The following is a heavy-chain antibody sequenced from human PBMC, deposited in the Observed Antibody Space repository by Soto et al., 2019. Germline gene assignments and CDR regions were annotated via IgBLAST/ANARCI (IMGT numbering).Heavy chain of an antibody. CDR3: ARSGYSSGWYHWYFDL. CDR1: GYTFTNYG. J-gene: IGHJ2*01. D-gene: IGHD6-19*01. Sequence: QVQLVQSGAEVKKPGASVKVSCKASGYTFTNYGIHWVRQAPRQRLEWMGWINAGNGNTKYSQNFQGRVTITRDTSASTAYMELSSLRSEDTAVFYCARSGYSSGWYHWYFDLWGRGTLVTVSS. CDR2: INAGNGNT. V-gene: IGHV1-3*01.